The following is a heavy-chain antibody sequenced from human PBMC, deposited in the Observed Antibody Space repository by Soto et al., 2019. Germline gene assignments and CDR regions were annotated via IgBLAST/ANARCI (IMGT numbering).Heavy chain of an antibody. J-gene: IGHJ4*02. D-gene: IGHD5-18*01. Sequence: VAVISYDGVNQYYADSVKGRFTISRDNSKSTLYLQMSSLRPEDTAVYYCARGIQLWLRLFDYWGQGTLVTVSS. CDR2: ISYDGVNQ. CDR3: ARGIQLWLRLFDY. V-gene: IGHV3-30*15.